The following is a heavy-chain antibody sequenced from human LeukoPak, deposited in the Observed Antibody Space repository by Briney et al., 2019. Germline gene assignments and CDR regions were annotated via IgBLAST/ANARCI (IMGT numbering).Heavy chain of an antibody. CDR3: ARRLPSDY. V-gene: IGHV3-30*03. CDR2: ISYDGSNK. CDR1: GFTFSSYG. J-gene: IGHJ4*02. D-gene: IGHD4-11*01. Sequence: GGSLRLSCAASGFTFSSYGMHWVRQAPGKGLEWVAFISYDGSNKYYADSVKGRFTISRDNSKNTLYLQMNSLRAEDTAVYYCARRLPSDYWGQGTLVTVSS.